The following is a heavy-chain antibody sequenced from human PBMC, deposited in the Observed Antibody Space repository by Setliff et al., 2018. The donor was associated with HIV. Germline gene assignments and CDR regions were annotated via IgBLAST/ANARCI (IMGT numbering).Heavy chain of an antibody. J-gene: IGHJ4*02. V-gene: IGHV4-38-2*01. CDR2: IHHSGTT. Sequence: LSLTCAVSGYSLSSGYYWAWIRQSPGKGLDWIGSIHHSGTTYYNPSLKSRVTISVDTTTNQVSLQVNSVTAVDTAVYYCARVPHRVVGTTTLLYHFDYWGLGTLVTVSS. D-gene: IGHD1-26*01. CDR3: ARVPHRVVGTTTLLYHFDY. CDR1: GYSLSSGYY.